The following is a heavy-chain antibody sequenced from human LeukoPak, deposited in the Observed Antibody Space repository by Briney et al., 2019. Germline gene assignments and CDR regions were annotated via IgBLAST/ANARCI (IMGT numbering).Heavy chain of an antibody. V-gene: IGHV4-39*01. Sequence: SETLSLTCTVSGGSISSSSYYWGWIRQPPGKGLEWIGSIYYSGSTYYNPSLKSRVTISVDTSKNQFSLKLSSVTAADTAVYYCARHYGSKSRTTQKRLNWFDPWGQGTLVTVSS. CDR3: ARHYGSKSRTTQKRLNWFDP. CDR2: IYYSGST. J-gene: IGHJ5*02. D-gene: IGHD1-14*01. CDR1: GGSISSSSYY.